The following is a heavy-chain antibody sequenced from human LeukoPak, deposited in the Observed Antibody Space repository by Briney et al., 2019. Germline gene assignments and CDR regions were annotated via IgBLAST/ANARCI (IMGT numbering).Heavy chain of an antibody. CDR1: GFTFSSYA. Sequence: PGGSLRLSCAASGFTFSSYAMHWVRQAPGKGLEWVAVISYDGSNKYYADSVKGRFTISRDNSKNTLYLQMNSLRAEDTAVYYCARDNRGSSGWFLGFDPWGPGTLVTVSS. CDR3: ARDNRGSSGWFLGFDP. V-gene: IGHV3-30-3*01. D-gene: IGHD6-19*01. CDR2: ISYDGSNK. J-gene: IGHJ5*02.